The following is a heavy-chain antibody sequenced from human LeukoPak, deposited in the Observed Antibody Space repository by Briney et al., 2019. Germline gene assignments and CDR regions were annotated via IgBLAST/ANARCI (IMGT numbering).Heavy chain of an antibody. CDR1: GFTFSSYS. V-gene: IGHV3-23*01. CDR3: AKDRRERGSSPKDY. Sequence: ESGGSLRLSCAASGFTFSSYSMNWVRQAPGKGLEWVSAISGSGGSTYYADSVKGRFTISRDNSKNTLYLQMNSLRAEDTAVYYCAKDRRERGSSPKDYWGQGTLVTVSS. CDR2: ISGSGGST. D-gene: IGHD1-26*01. J-gene: IGHJ4*02.